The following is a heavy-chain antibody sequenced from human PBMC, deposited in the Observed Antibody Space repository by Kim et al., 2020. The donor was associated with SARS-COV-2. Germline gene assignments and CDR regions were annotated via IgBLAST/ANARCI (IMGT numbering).Heavy chain of an antibody. CDR2: IYYSGST. CDR3: ARDMRGRIDY. V-gene: IGHV4-59*13. Sequence: SETLSLTCTVSGGSISSYYWSWIRQPPGKGLEWIGYIYYSGSTNYNPSLKSRVTISVDTSKNQFSLKLSSVTAADTAVYYCARDMRGRIDYWGQGTLVTVSS. J-gene: IGHJ4*02. CDR1: GGSISSYY. D-gene: IGHD3-16*01.